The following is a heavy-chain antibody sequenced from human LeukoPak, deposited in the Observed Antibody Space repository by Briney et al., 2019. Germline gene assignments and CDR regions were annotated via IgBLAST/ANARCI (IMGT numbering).Heavy chain of an antibody. CDR2: ISGSGGST. V-gene: IGHV3-23*01. CDR1: GFTFSSYA. J-gene: IGHJ4*02. CDR3: AREGAYGDYSILYYFDY. D-gene: IGHD4-17*01. Sequence: GGSLRLSCAASGFTFSSYAMSWVRQAPGKGLEGASAISGSGGSTYYADSVKGRFTISRDNSKNTLYLQMNSLRAEDTAVYYCAREGAYGDYSILYYFDYWGQGTLVTVSS.